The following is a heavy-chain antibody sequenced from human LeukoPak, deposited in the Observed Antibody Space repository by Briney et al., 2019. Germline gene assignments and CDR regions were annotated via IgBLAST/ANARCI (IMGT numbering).Heavy chain of an antibody. V-gene: IGHV4-59*01. D-gene: IGHD4-23*01. CDR2: IYYSGST. CDR3: ARDRYGYGGNPHWFDY. Sequence: PSETLSLTCTISGGSINNYYWSWIRQPPGKGLEWIGYIYYSGSTNYNPSLKSRVTISVDTSKNQFSLKLSSVTAADTAVYYCARDRYGYGGNPHWFDYWGQGTLVTVSS. J-gene: IGHJ4*02. CDR1: GGSINNYY.